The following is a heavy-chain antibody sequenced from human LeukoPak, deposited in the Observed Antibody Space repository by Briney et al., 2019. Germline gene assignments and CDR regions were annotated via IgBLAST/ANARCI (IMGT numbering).Heavy chain of an antibody. D-gene: IGHD6-13*01. CDR3: ARGIAAAGTGP. J-gene: IGHJ5*02. V-gene: IGHV4-4*09. CDR1: GGSISSYY. CDR2: IYTSGRT. Sequence: SETLSLTCTVSGGSISSYYWSWIRQPPGKGLEWIGYIYTSGRTNYNPSLKSRVTISVDTSKNQFSLKLSSVTAADTAVYYCARGIAAAGTGPWGQGTLVTVSS.